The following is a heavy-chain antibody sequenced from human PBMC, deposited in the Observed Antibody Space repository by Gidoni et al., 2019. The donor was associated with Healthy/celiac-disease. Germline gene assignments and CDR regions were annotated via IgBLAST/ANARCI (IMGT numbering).Heavy chain of an antibody. CDR1: GFTFSSYA. J-gene: IGHJ4*02. Sequence: QVQLVESGGGVVQPGRSLRLSGAASGFTFSSYAMHWVRQAPGKGLEWVAVISYDGSNKYYADSVKGRFTISRDNSKNTLYLQMNSLRAEDTAVYYCARDRATVLVYWGQGTLVTVSS. D-gene: IGHD4-4*01. CDR3: ARDRATVLVY. V-gene: IGHV3-30-3*01. CDR2: ISYDGSNK.